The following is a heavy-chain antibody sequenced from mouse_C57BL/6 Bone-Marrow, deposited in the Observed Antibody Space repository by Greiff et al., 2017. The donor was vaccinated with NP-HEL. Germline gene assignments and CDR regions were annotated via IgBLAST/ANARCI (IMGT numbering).Heavy chain of an antibody. CDR2: IHPNSGST. CDR1: GYTFTSYW. Sequence: VQLQQPGAELVKPGASVKLSCKASGYTFTSYWMHWVKQRPGQGLEWIGMIHPNSGSTNYNEKFKSKATLTVDKSSSTAYMQLSSLTSEDSAVYYCARRGLYYGDDWFAYWGQGTLVTVSA. CDR3: ARRGLYYGDDWFAY. J-gene: IGHJ3*01. D-gene: IGHD2-13*01. V-gene: IGHV1-64*01.